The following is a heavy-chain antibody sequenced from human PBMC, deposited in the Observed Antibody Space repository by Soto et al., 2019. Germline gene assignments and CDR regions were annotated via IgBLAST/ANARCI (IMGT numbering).Heavy chain of an antibody. V-gene: IGHV4-30-4*01. J-gene: IGHJ4*02. CDR1: GGSISSGDYK. Sequence: QVQLQESGPGLVKPSQTLSLTCTVSGGSISSGDYKWSWIRQPPGKGLEWIGYIYYSGYTYNNPSLKRGVTISVDTSKNQFSLKLSSVTAADTAGYYCARSGDYVPFDYWGQGTLVTVSS. D-gene: IGHD4-17*01. CDR3: ARSGDYVPFDY. CDR2: IYYSGYT.